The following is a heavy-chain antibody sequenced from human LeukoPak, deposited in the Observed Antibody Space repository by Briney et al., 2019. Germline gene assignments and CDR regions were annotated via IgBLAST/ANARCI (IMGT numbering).Heavy chain of an antibody. CDR3: ARDPRTVPGAFDI. V-gene: IGHV3-21*01. CDR1: GFTFSSYS. J-gene: IGHJ3*02. Sequence: GGSLRLSCAASGFTFSSYSMNWVRQAPGKGLEWVSSISSSSSYIYYADSVKGRFTISRDNAKNSLYLQMNSLRAEDTAVYYCARDPRTVPGAFDIWGQGTMVTVSS. CDR2: ISSSSSYI.